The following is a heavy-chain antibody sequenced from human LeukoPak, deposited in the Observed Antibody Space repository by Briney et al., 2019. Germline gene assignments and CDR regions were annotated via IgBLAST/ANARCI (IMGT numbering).Heavy chain of an antibody. V-gene: IGHV3-23*01. CDR3: AKNGKYYFDY. CDR1: GFTFISYS. Sequence: GGSLRLSCAASGFTFISYSMNWVRQAPGKGLEWVSTISSSGDSTYYADSVKGRFTLSRDNSKNTLYLQMNSLRAEDTAVYYCAKNGKYYFDYWGQGTLLTVSS. J-gene: IGHJ4*02. CDR2: ISSSGDST.